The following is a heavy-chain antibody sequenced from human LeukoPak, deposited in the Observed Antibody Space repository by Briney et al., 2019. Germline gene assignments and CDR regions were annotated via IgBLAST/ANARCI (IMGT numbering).Heavy chain of an antibody. CDR2: IYSGDST. Sequence: GRSLRLSCTASGFTFGDYAMSWVRQAPGKGLEWVSVIYSGDSTYYADSVKGRFTISRDNSKNTLYLQMNSLRAEDTAVYYCARPHSSNWYGLDYWGQGTLITVSS. D-gene: IGHD6-13*01. CDR3: ARPHSSNWYGLDY. J-gene: IGHJ4*02. V-gene: IGHV3-66*02. CDR1: GFTFGDYA.